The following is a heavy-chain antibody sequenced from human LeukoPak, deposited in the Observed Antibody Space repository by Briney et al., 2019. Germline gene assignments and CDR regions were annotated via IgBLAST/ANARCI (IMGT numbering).Heavy chain of an antibody. CDR3: AKAIYGGNSVFDY. D-gene: IGHD4-23*01. CDR2: ISGSGGST. CDR1: GFTFSSYE. Sequence: GGSLRLSCAASGFTFSSYEMNWVRQAPGKGLEWVSAISGSGGSTYYADSVKGRFTISRDNSKNTLYLQMNSLRAEDTAVYYCAKAIYGGNSVFDYWGQGTLVTVSS. J-gene: IGHJ4*02. V-gene: IGHV3-23*01.